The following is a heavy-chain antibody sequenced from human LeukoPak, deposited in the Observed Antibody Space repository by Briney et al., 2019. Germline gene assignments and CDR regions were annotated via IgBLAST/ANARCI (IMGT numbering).Heavy chain of an antibody. Sequence: GASVKVSCKASGYTFTGYYMHWVRQAPGQGLEWMGWINPNSGGTNYAQKFQGRVTMTRDTSISTAYMELSRLRSDDTAVYYCARDRKGLGNWFDPWCQGTLVTVSS. J-gene: IGHJ5*02. V-gene: IGHV1-2*02. CDR1: GYTFTGYY. D-gene: IGHD3/OR15-3a*01. CDR2: INPNSGGT. CDR3: ARDRKGLGNWFDP.